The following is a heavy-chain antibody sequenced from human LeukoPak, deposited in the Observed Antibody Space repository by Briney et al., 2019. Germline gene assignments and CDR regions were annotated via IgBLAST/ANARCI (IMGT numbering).Heavy chain of an antibody. CDR2: INHSGST. J-gene: IGHJ1*01. CDR3: ARAGIAAAGTLGLSEYFQH. Sequence: SETLSLTCAVYGGSFSGYYWSWIRQPPGKGLEWIGEINHSGSTNYNPSLKSRVTISVDTSKNQFSLKLSSVTAADTAVYYCARAGIAAAGTLGLSEYFQHWGQGTLVTVSS. V-gene: IGHV4-34*01. D-gene: IGHD6-13*01. CDR1: GGSFSGYY.